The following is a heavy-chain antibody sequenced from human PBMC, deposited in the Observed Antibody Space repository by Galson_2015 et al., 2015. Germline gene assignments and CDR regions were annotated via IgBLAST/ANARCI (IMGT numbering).Heavy chain of an antibody. Sequence: SLRLSCAASGFTLSSYAMSWVRQAPGKGLEWVSGISGSGVSTFYADSVQGRFTISRDNSKNTLYLQMNSLRDEDTAVYYCAKAGGSGRNYFDYWGQGTRVTVSS. V-gene: IGHV3-23*01. CDR3: AKAGGSGRNYFDY. CDR2: ISGSGVST. CDR1: GFTLSSYA. D-gene: IGHD1-26*01. J-gene: IGHJ4*02.